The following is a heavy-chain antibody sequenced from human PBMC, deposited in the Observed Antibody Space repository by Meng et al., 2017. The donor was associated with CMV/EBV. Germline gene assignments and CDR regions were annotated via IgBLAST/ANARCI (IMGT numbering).Heavy chain of an antibody. CDR3: AKDLRGGFFGVGYGMDV. V-gene: IGHV3-33*06. D-gene: IGHD3-3*01. CDR1: GFTFSSYG. CDR2: IWYDGSNK. Sequence: GESLKISCAASGFTFSSYGMHWVRQAPGKGLEWVAVIWYDGSNKYNADSVKGRFTISRDNSKNTLYLQMNSLRAEDTAVYYCAKDLRGGFFGVGYGMDVWGQGTTVTVSS. J-gene: IGHJ6*02.